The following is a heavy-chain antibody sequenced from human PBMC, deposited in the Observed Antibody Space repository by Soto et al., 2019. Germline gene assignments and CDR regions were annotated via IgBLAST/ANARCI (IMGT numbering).Heavy chain of an antibody. CDR1: GGSVSSSDW. J-gene: IGHJ6*02. D-gene: IGHD1-1*01. V-gene: IGHV3-7*03. CDR3: ARDQLEKYYYYGMDV. Sequence: ETLSLTCAVSGGSVSSSDWWSWVRQPPGKGLEWMANIKQDGSEKYYVDSVKGRFTISRDNAKNSLYLQMNSLRAEDTAVYYCARDQLEKYYYYGMDVWGQGTTVTVSS. CDR2: IKQDGSEK.